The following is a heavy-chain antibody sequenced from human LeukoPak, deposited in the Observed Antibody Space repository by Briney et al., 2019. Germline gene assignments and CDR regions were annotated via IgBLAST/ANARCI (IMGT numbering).Heavy chain of an antibody. Sequence: GGSLRLSCAASGFTFSTYWMHWVRQVPGKGLVWVSRIKSDGSDIIYADSVKGRFTISRDNAKNTLYLQMNSLRAEDTAVYYGARKGYATYALDIWGQGTLVTVSS. V-gene: IGHV3-74*01. D-gene: IGHD2-8*01. CDR1: GFTFSTYW. CDR3: ARKGYATYALDI. CDR2: IKSDGSDI. J-gene: IGHJ3*02.